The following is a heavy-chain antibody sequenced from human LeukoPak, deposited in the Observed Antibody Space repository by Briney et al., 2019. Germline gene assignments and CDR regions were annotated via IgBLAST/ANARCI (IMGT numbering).Heavy chain of an antibody. CDR3: AKGGARIPAAP. J-gene: IGHJ3*01. CDR1: GGSISSGGYY. Sequence: SQTLSLTCTVSGGSISSGGYYWSWLRQHPGKGLEWIGYISYSGSTNYSPSLKGRVTMSVDTPKNQFSLKLTSATAADTAVYYCAKGGARIPAAPWDQGTMVTVSS. V-gene: IGHV4-61*08. CDR2: ISYSGST. D-gene: IGHD6-25*01.